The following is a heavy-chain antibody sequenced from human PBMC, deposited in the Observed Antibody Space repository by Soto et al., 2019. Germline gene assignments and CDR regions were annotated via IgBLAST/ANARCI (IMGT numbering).Heavy chain of an antibody. D-gene: IGHD3-22*01. CDR3: TKLWGYYFES. CDR2: IFTRGTA. V-gene: IGHV3-53*01. Sequence: LXLSCTASGFSFNENYMAWVRQAPGKSPEWVAVIFTRGTAHYADSVTGRFTFSRDNSKRTLNLQLNNLRAEDTAVYYCTKLWGYYFESWGQGTLVTVYS. J-gene: IGHJ4*02. CDR1: GFSFNENY.